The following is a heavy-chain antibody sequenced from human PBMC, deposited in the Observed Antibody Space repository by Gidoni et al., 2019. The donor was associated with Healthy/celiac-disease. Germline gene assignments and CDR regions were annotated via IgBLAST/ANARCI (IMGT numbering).Heavy chain of an antibody. J-gene: IGHJ5*02. CDR2: IYYSGST. CDR3: AREGRNKWFDP. V-gene: IGHV4-31*02. Sequence: GKGLEWIGYIYYSGSTYYNPSLKSRVTISVDTSKNQFSLKLSSVTAADTAVYYCAREGRNKWFDPWGQGTLVTVSS.